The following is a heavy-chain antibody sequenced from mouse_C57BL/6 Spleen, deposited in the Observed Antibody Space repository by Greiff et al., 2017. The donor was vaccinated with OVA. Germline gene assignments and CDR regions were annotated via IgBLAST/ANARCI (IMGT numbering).Heavy chain of an antibody. V-gene: IGHV1-53*01. Sequence: QVQLQQPGTELVKPGASVKLSCKASGYTFTSYWMHWVQQRPGPGLEWIGNITPSTGGTNYHEKFKSQATLTVDKSSSTAYMQLSSLTSEDSAVDYCARGLITTVVATSGWYFDVWGTGTTVTVSS. D-gene: IGHD1-1*01. CDR1: GYTFTSYW. CDR2: ITPSTGGT. J-gene: IGHJ1*03. CDR3: ARGLITTVVATSGWYFDV.